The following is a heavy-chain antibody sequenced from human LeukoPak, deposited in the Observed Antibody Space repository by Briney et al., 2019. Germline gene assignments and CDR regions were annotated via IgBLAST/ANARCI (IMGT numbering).Heavy chain of an antibody. CDR3: AREGGSQGGFDP. V-gene: IGHV4-59*01. J-gene: IGHJ5*02. Sequence: PSETLSLTCTVSGGSISSYYWSWIRQPPGKGLEWIGYIYYSGSTNYNPSLKSRVTISVDTSKNQFSLKLSCVTAADTAVYYCAREGGSQGGFDPWGQGTLVTVSS. CDR2: IYYSGST. CDR1: GGSISSYY. D-gene: IGHD1-26*01.